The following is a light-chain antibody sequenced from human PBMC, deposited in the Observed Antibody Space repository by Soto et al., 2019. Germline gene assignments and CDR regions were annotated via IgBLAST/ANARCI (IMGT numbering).Light chain of an antibody. CDR2: GAS. Sequence: DIQMTQSPSSLSASMGDRVSITCRASQSIGTDLNWYQQKPGKAPKLLIYGASTLQGGVPSRFSGSVSGTEFTLTIISLQPGDLATYFCQQTYSTPWTFGQGNKVDI. J-gene: IGKJ1*01. CDR3: QQTYSTPWT. CDR1: QSIGTD. V-gene: IGKV1-39*01.